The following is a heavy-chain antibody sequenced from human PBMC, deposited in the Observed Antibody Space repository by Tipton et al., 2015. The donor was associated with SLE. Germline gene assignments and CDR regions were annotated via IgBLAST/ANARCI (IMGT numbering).Heavy chain of an antibody. CDR3: ARDDSSGYYDAFDI. J-gene: IGHJ3*02. CDR2: ISSSSSTI. CDR1: GFTFSSYS. D-gene: IGHD3-22*01. Sequence: SLRLSCAASGFTFSSYSMNWVRQAPGKGLGWVSYISSSSSTIYYADSVKGRFTISRDNAKNSLYLQMNSLRAEDTAVYYCARDDSSGYYDAFDIWGQGTMVTVSS. V-gene: IGHV3-48*01.